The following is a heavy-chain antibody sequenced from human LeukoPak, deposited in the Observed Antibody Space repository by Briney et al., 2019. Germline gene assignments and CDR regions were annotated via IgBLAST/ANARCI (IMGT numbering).Heavy chain of an antibody. D-gene: IGHD6-13*01. V-gene: IGHV3-21*01. CDR3: ARGSVAAAALDY. CDR2: ISSSSSYI. CDR1: GFTFSSYS. Sequence: GRSLRLSCAASGFTFSSYSMNWVRQAPGKGLEWVSSISSSSSYIYYADSVKGRFTISRDNAKNSLYLQMNSLRAEDTAVYYCARGSVAAAALDYWGQGTLVTVSS. J-gene: IGHJ4*02.